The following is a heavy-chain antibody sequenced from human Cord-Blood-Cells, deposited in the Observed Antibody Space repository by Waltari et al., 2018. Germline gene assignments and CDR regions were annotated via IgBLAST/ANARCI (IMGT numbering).Heavy chain of an antibody. CDR2: IYYSGSP. D-gene: IGHD3-10*01. Sequence: QVQLQQWGAGLLKPSETLSLTCAVYGGSFSGYYWSWIRQPPGKGLEWIGYIYYSGSPNYTPSLKTRVTISVDTSKNQFSLKLSSVTAADTAVYYCARMVGHGSGSYYYYYYGMDVWGQGTTVTVSS. J-gene: IGHJ6*02. CDR1: GGSFSGYY. V-gene: IGHV4-34*11. CDR3: ARMVGHGSGSYYYYYYGMDV.